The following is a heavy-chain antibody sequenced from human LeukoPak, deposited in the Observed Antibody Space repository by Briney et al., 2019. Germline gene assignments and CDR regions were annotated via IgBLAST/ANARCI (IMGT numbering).Heavy chain of an antibody. Sequence: GGSLRLSCAASGFTFSNYVMSWVRQAPGKGLEWVSGISGSGGSTYYADSVKGRFTISRDNSKKTLYVQMNSLRAEDTAVYYCAKGSGWYYYFDYWGQGTLVTVSS. CDR3: AKGSGWYYYFDY. D-gene: IGHD6-19*01. J-gene: IGHJ4*02. CDR1: GFTFSNYV. V-gene: IGHV3-23*01. CDR2: ISGSGGST.